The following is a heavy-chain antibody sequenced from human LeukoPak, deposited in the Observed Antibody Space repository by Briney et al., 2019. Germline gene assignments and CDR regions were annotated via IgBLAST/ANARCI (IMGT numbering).Heavy chain of an antibody. CDR1: SGYW. J-gene: IGHJ3*02. CDR2: IKQDGSEK. CDR3: ARINSGRHLGDAFDI. Sequence: PGGSLRLSCAAFSGYWMTWVRQAPGKGLDWVANIKQDGSEKYYVDSVKGRFTISRDNAKNSLFLQMNSLRAEDTAVYYCARINSGRHLGDAFDIWGQGTTVTVSS. D-gene: IGHD1-26*01. V-gene: IGHV3-7*01.